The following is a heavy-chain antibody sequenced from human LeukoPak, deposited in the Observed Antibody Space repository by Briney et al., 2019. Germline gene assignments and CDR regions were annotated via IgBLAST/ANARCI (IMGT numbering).Heavy chain of an antibody. CDR1: GFTFSSYW. D-gene: IGHD2-15*01. CDR2: VTTDGSST. J-gene: IGHJ6*02. CDR3: ARVGYCSGGSCYSPNHYYGMDV. V-gene: IGHV3-74*03. Sequence: GGSLRLSCAASGFTFSSYWMHWVRQAPGKGLVWVSRVTTDGSSTTYAGSVKGRFTISRDNAKNTLYLQMNSLRAEDTAVYYCARVGYCSGGSCYSPNHYYGMDVWGQGTTVTVSS.